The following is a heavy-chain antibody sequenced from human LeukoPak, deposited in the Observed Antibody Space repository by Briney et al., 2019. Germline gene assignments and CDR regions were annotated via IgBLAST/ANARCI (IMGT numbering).Heavy chain of an antibody. J-gene: IGHJ4*02. D-gene: IGHD6-13*01. V-gene: IGHV3-48*04. CDR1: GFTFSSYS. CDR3: AAGYSSSWYGSEKYDY. CDR2: ISSSSSTI. Sequence: GGSLRLSCAASGFTFSSYSMNWVRQAPGKGLEWVSYISSSSSTIYYADCVKGRFTISRDNAKNSLYLQMNSLRAEDTAVYYCAAGYSSSWYGSEKYDYWGQGTLVTVSS.